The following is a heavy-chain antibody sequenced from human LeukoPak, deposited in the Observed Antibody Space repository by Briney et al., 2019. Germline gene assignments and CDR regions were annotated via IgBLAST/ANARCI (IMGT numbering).Heavy chain of an antibody. J-gene: IGHJ4*02. V-gene: IGHV1-46*01. Sequence: ASVKVSCKASGYTFTSYGISWVRQAPGQGLEWMGIINSSGGSTNYAQKFQGRVTMTRDTSTSTVYMELSSLRSEDTAVYYCARARTGDFDYWGQGTLVTVSS. D-gene: IGHD7-27*01. CDR2: INSSGGST. CDR3: ARARTGDFDY. CDR1: GYTFTSYG.